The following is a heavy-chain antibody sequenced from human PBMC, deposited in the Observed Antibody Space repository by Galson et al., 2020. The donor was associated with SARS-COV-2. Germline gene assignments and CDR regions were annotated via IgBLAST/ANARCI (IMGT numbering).Heavy chain of an antibody. V-gene: IGHV4-39*01. Sequence: ETSETLSLTCTVSGASTTSRSYFWVWIRQSPGKGLEWIGTVYYTGSTNYNPSLKSRVSISAETSRDQFSLKMNSVTAADTAVYFCARGSLSGSGYNWFDTWGQGTLVTVSS. CDR2: VYYTGST. CDR1: GASTTSRSYF. J-gene: IGHJ5*02. D-gene: IGHD5-12*01. CDR3: ARGSLSGSGYNWFDT.